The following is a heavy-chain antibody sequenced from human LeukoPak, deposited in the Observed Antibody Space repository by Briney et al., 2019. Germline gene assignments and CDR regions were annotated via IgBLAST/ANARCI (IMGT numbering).Heavy chain of an antibody. CDR2: ISAYNGNT. CDR3: AREPSRYYGSGSFPFGY. J-gene: IGHJ4*02. Sequence: ASVTVSSKASGYTFTRYGISWVRQAPGQGIEWMGWISAYNGNTNYAQKIQGRVTMTTDTSTSTAYMELRSLRSDDTAVYYCAREPSRYYGSGSFPFGYWGQGALVTVSS. V-gene: IGHV1-18*01. CDR1: GYTFTRYG. D-gene: IGHD3-10*01.